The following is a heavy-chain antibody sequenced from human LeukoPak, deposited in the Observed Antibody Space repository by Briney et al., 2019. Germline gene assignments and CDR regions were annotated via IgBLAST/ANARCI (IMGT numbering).Heavy chain of an antibody. Sequence: GGSLRLSCTASGFTFGDYVMCWVRQAPGKGLEWVGFIRSKAYGGTTKNAVSVKGRFTISRDDSRSIAYLQMNSLKTEDTAVYYCTRRYNYDSSGYYYVRDAFDIWGQGTMVTVSS. CDR3: TRRYNYDSSGYYYVRDAFDI. V-gene: IGHV3-49*04. CDR2: IRSKAYGGTT. J-gene: IGHJ3*02. D-gene: IGHD3-22*01. CDR1: GFTFGDYV.